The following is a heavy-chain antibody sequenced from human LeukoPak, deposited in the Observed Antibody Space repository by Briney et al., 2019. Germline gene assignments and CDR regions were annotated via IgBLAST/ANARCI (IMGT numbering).Heavy chain of an antibody. D-gene: IGHD3-10*01. V-gene: IGHV3-23*01. CDR2: IVASGSVT. Sequence: GGSLRLSCAASGFTFSDNAMSWVRQAPGKGLERVSGIVASGSVTAYIDSVKGRFTISRDNSKNTLYLQLNSLRAEDSAIYYCSKRDVSGRHPVKWGQGTQVTVSS. CDR3: SKRDVSGRHPVK. CDR1: GFTFSDNA. J-gene: IGHJ4*02.